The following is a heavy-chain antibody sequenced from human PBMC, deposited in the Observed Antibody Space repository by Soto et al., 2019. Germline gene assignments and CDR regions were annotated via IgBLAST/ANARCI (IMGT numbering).Heavy chain of an antibody. Sequence: SETLSLTCTVSGGSIGSGDYYWNWVRQPPGKGLEWIGYIYYSGSTYYNPSLKSRVTISVDTSKNQFSLKLSSVTAADTAVYYCARQVIVIVPATIDYYYYGMDVWGQGTTVTVSS. CDR1: GGSIGSGDYY. CDR3: ARQVIVIVPATIDYYYYGMDV. V-gene: IGHV4-30-4*01. CDR2: IYYSGST. D-gene: IGHD2-2*02. J-gene: IGHJ6*02.